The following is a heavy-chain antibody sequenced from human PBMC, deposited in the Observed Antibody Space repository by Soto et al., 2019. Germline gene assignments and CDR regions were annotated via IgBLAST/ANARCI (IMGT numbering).Heavy chain of an antibody. CDR2: IYYSGST. Sequence: QVQLQESGPGLVKPSQTLSLTCTVSGGSISSGGYYWSWIRQQPGKGLVWIGYIYYSGSTYYNLSHNSRVTISVDTSKNQFSLKLSSVTAADTAVYYCARWRYSSSPAHRGDNWFDPWGQGTLVTVSS. CDR1: GGSISSGGYY. D-gene: IGHD6-6*01. CDR3: ARWRYSSSPAHRGDNWFDP. V-gene: IGHV4-31*03. J-gene: IGHJ5*02.